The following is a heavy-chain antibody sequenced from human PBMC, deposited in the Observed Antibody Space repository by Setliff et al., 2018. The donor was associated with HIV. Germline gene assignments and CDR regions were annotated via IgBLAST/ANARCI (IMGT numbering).Heavy chain of an antibody. CDR3: ARGSKAAAGPPDF. Sequence: GGSLRLSCAASGFTFSSYWMSWVRQAPGKGLEWVANIKQDGSEKYYVDSVKGRFTISRDNAKNSLYLQMNGLRAEDTALYYRARGSKAAAGPPDFWGQGTLVTVSS. J-gene: IGHJ4*02. D-gene: IGHD6-13*01. V-gene: IGHV3-7*03. CDR1: GFTFSSYW. CDR2: IKQDGSEK.